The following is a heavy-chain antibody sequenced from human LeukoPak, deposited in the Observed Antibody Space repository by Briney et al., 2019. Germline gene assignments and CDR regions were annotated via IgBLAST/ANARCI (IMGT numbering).Heavy chain of an antibody. CDR3: AKPYGPYYYDSSGQIRSAFDI. V-gene: IGHV3-23*01. CDR1: GFTFSSYA. Sequence: GGSLRLSCAASGFTFSSYAMSWVRQAPGKGLEWVSAISGSGGSTYYADSVKGRFTISRDNSKNTLYLQMNSLRAEDTAVYYCAKPYGPYYYDSSGQIRSAFDIWGQGTMVTVSS. D-gene: IGHD3-22*01. J-gene: IGHJ3*02. CDR2: ISGSGGST.